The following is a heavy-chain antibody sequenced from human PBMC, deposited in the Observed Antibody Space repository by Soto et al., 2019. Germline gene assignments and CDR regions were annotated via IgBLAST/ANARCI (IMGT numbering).Heavy chain of an antibody. CDR2: INHSGST. CDR1: GGSFSGYY. J-gene: IGHJ4*02. Sequence: QVQLQQWGAGLLKPSETLSLTCAVYGGSFSGYYWSWIRQPPGKGLEWIGEINHSGSTNYNPSLKSRVTLSVDPSKTQSSLKLSSVTAADTALYYCARVGRYCTNRVFYTQPFDYWGQGTLVTVSS. D-gene: IGHD2-8*01. V-gene: IGHV4-34*01. CDR3: ARVGRYCTNRVFYTQPFDY.